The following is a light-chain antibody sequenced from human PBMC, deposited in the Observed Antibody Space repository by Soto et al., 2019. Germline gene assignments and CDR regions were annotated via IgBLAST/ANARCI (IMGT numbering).Light chain of an antibody. Sequence: DIQMTQSPSTLSASVGDRVTITCRASQSIGRWLAWYQQKPGKAPKLLIFDASTLENGVPARFSGSRSGTDFTLTISSLQPDDFATYYCQQYESYSPLTFGGGTKVDIK. CDR1: QSIGRW. CDR2: DAS. V-gene: IGKV1-5*01. CDR3: QQYESYSPLT. J-gene: IGKJ4*01.